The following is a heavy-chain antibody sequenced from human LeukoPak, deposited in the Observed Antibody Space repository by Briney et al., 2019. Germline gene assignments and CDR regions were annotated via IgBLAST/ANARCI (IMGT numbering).Heavy chain of an antibody. CDR1: GVSISNYY. CDR3: ARNRPIMGITDAFDV. D-gene: IGHD1-26*01. CDR2: LHYSGSS. Sequence: SETLSLTCSVSGVSISNYYWSWIRQSPGGELEWIVHLHYSGSSSYNPSLRSRVTTSVDMSKNQFSLRLTSVTAADTAVYYCARNRPIMGITDAFDVWGQGTMVTVSS. V-gene: IGHV4-59*01. J-gene: IGHJ3*01.